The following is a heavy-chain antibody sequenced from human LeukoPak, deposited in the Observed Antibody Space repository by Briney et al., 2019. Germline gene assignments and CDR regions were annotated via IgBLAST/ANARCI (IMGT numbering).Heavy chain of an antibody. V-gene: IGHV1-69*13. CDR3: ARAQWLGYNWFDP. CDR2: IIPIFGTA. J-gene: IGHJ5*02. CDR1: GGTFSSYA. D-gene: IGHD6-19*01. Sequence: SVTVSFKASGGTFSSYAISWVRQAPGQGLEWMGGIIPIFGTANYAQKFQGRVTITADESTSTAYMELSSLRSEDTAVYYCARAQWLGYNWFDPWGQGTLVTVSS.